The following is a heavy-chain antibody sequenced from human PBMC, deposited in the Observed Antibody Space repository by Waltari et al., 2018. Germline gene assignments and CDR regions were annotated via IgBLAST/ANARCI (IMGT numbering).Heavy chain of an antibody. V-gene: IGHV4-38-2*02. CDR3: ARVTLYYYFDY. D-gene: IGHD2-21*01. CDR2: IYHSGST. Sequence: QVQLQESGPGLVKPPATLSLTCTVSGHSISRGYYWGWIRQPQGKGLEWIGSIYHSGSTYYNPSLKSRVTISVDTSKNQFSLKLSSVTAADTAVYYCARVTLYYYFDYWGQGTLVTVSS. J-gene: IGHJ4*02. CDR1: GHSISRGYY.